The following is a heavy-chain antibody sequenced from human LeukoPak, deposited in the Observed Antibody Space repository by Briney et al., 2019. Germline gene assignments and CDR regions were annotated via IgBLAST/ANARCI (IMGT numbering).Heavy chain of an antibody. CDR2: INHSGST. CDR1: GGSFSGYY. D-gene: IGHD6-19*01. CDR3: ARDPGIAVAGTGIDY. Sequence: PSETLSLTCAVYGGSFSGYYWSWIRQPPGKGLEWIGEINHSGSTNYNPSLKSRVTISVDTSKNQFSLKLSSVTAADTAVYYCARDPGIAVAGTGIDYWGQGTLVTVSP. V-gene: IGHV4-34*01. J-gene: IGHJ4*02.